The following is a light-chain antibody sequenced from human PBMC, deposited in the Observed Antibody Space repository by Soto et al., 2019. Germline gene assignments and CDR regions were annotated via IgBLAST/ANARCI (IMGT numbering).Light chain of an antibody. CDR3: SSYAGSNLGV. Sequence: QSALTQPPSSSGTPGRSVTISCTGTISDIGYYKYVSWYQQHPGRAPKLIIYEVIKRPSGVPDRFSGSKSGNTASLTVSGLQAEDEADYYCSSYAGSNLGVFGTGTKVTVL. CDR2: EVI. CDR1: ISDIGYYKY. V-gene: IGLV2-8*01. J-gene: IGLJ1*01.